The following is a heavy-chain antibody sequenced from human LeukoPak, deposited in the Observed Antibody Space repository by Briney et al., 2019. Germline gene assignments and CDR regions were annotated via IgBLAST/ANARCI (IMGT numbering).Heavy chain of an antibody. J-gene: IGHJ4*02. V-gene: IGHV4-61*01. CDR1: GGSISSSSYY. CDR3: ARRPYSSSSHDY. Sequence: SETLSLTCTVSGGSISSSSYYWSWIRQPPGKGLEWIGYIYYSGSTNYNPSLKSRVTISVDTSKNQFSLKLSSVTAAATAVYYCARRPYSSSSHDYWGQGTLVTVSS. CDR2: IYYSGST. D-gene: IGHD6-13*01.